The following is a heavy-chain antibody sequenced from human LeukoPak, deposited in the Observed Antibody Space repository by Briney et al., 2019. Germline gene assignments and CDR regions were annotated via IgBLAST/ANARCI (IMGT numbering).Heavy chain of an antibody. D-gene: IGHD3-22*01. CDR2: ISGSDGST. CDR3: AKVNDSSGWYFDY. CDR1: GFTFSSYA. V-gene: IGHV3-23*01. Sequence: PGGSLRLSCAASGFTFSSYAMSWVRQAPGKGLEWVSAISGSDGSTYYADSVKGRFTISRDKSKNTLYLQMNSLRAEDTAVYYCAKVNDSSGWYFDYWGQGTLVTVSS. J-gene: IGHJ4*02.